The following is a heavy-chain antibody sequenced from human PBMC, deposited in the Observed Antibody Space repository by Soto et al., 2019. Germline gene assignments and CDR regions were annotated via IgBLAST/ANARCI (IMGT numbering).Heavy chain of an antibody. D-gene: IGHD3-10*01. Sequence: EVQLLQSGGDLVQPGGSLRLSCAASGFTFSAYAMSWVRQAPGKGLEWVSAISGSGDRTYYTDSVKGRFTISRDSSDNTLYLQMNRLRAEDTAIYYCATDRIYYYGSGSLWYLDYWGQGTLVIVSS. V-gene: IGHV3-23*01. CDR1: GFTFSAYA. CDR3: ATDRIYYYGSGSLWYLDY. CDR2: ISGSGDRT. J-gene: IGHJ4*02.